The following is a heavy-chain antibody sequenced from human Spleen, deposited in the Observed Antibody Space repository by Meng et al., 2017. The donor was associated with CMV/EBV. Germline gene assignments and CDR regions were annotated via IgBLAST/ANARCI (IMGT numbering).Heavy chain of an antibody. CDR1: GGSISNGGYY. CDR2: IYYSGST. V-gene: IGHV4-31*03. J-gene: IGHJ3*02. D-gene: IGHD1-26*01. Sequence: LRLSCSVSGGSISNGGYYWSWIRQHPGKGLEWIGNIYYSGSTYYTPSLKSRVIMSVDMSKNQFSLKLSSVTAADTAVYYCARQRSSSQIIVGATGAFDIWGQGTMVTVSS. CDR3: ARQRSSSQIIVGATGAFDI.